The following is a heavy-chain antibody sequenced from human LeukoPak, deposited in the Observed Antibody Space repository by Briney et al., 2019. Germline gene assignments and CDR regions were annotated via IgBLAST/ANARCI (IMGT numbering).Heavy chain of an antibody. CDR3: SSTHYYYYYMDV. Sequence: SETLSLTCTVSGGSISSYYWSWIRQPPGKGLEWIGYIYYSGSTNYNPSLKSRVTISVDTSKNQFSLKLSSVPAADTAVYYCSSTHYYYYYMDVWGKGTTVTVSS. CDR1: GGSISSYY. J-gene: IGHJ6*03. D-gene: IGHD2-2*01. CDR2: IYYSGST. V-gene: IGHV4-59*01.